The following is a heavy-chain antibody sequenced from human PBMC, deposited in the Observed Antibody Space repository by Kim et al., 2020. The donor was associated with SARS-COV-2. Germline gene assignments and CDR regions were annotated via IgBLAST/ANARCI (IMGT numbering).Heavy chain of an antibody. Sequence: GGSLRLSCAASGFIFNNALMNWVRQAPGKGLEWVGRIKSKANGGTTVYAAPGKGRFTISRDDSKNTLYLQMNSLKTEDTAVYYCTSDLGGYCGGDCYSRVWGPGTTVTVSS. D-gene: IGHD2-21*02. J-gene: IGHJ6*02. CDR2: IKSKANGGTT. CDR1: GFIFNNAL. CDR3: TSDLGGYCGGDCYSRV. V-gene: IGHV3-15*07.